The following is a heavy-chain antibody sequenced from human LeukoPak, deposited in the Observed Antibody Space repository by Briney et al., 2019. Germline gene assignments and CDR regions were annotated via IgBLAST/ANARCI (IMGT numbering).Heavy chain of an antibody. V-gene: IGHV3-7*04. CDR3: ARAYDSSGYRAFDI. Sequence: GGSLRLSCAVSGFSFSRYWMSWVRQAPGKGLEWVASIRQDGSEQHYVDSVKGRLTISRDNAKNSLYLQVNSLRAEDTAMYYCARAYDSSGYRAFDIWGQGTMVTVSS. CDR2: IRQDGSEQ. D-gene: IGHD3-22*01. J-gene: IGHJ3*02. CDR1: GFSFSRYW.